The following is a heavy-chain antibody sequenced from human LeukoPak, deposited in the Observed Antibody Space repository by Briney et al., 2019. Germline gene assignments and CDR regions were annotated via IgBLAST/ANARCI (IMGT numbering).Heavy chain of an antibody. Sequence: GSLRLSCAASGFTFSSYGMSWVRQPPGKGLEWIGEINHSGSTNYNPSLKSRVTISVDTSKNQFSLKLSSVTAADTAVYYCARKGHYGSGSYYRRGSNWFDPWGQGTRVTVSS. J-gene: IGHJ5*02. CDR3: ARKGHYGSGSYYRRGSNWFDP. CDR1: GFTFSSYG. D-gene: IGHD3-10*01. CDR2: INHSGST. V-gene: IGHV4-34*01.